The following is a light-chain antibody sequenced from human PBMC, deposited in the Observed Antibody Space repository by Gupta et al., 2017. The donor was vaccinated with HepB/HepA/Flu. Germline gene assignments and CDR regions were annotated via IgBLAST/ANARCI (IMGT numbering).Light chain of an antibody. Sequence: EIGLTQSPATLSLSPGERATLSCRASQSVSSYLAWYQQKPGQAPRLLIYDASNRATGIPARFSGSGSGTDFTLTISSLEPEDFAVYYFQQRSNWPRSSFGQGTKLEIK. CDR2: DAS. V-gene: IGKV3-11*01. CDR1: QSVSSY. J-gene: IGKJ2*04. CDR3: QQRSNWPRSS.